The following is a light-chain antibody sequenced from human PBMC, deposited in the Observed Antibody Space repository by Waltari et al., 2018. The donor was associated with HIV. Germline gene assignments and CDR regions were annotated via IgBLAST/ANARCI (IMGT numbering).Light chain of an antibody. V-gene: IGKV1-5*03. J-gene: IGKJ1*01. CDR3: QQYNDYWT. CDR2: KAS. CDR1: QSISSW. Sequence: DIQMTQSPSTLSASVGDRVTITCRASQSISSWLAWYQQKPGKAPKLLIYKASNLESGVPSRFSCSGSGTDFTLTISSLQPDDFATYYCQQYNDYWTFGQGTKVEIK.